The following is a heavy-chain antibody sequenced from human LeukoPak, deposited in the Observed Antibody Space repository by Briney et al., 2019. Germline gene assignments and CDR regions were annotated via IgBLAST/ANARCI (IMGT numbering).Heavy chain of an antibody. J-gene: IGHJ6*02. Sequence: SETLSLTCAVYGGSFSGYYWSWIRQPPGKGLEWIGEINHSGSTNYNPSLKSRVTISVDTSKNQFSLKLSSVTAADTAVYYCARDPIAAAGTRGYYYYYGMDVWGQGTTVTVSS. V-gene: IGHV4-34*01. D-gene: IGHD6-13*01. CDR1: GGSFSGYY. CDR2: INHSGST. CDR3: ARDPIAAAGTRGYYYYYGMDV.